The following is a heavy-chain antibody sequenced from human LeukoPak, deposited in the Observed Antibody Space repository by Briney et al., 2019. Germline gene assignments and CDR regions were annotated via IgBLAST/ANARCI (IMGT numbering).Heavy chain of an antibody. CDR1: GFTLSSYA. CDR2: ISGSGGST. J-gene: IGHJ4*02. V-gene: IGHV3-23*01. Sequence: PGGSLRLSCAASGFTLSSYAMSWVRQAPGKGLEWVSAISGSGGSTYYADSVKGRFTISRDNSKNTLYLQMNSLRAEDTAVYYCAKEAARRYYYGSGSYGYFDYWGQGTLVTVSS. D-gene: IGHD3-10*01. CDR3: AKEAARRYYYGSGSYGYFDY.